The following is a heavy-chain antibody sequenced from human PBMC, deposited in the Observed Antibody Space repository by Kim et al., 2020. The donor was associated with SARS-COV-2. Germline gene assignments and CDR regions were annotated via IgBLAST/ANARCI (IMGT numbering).Heavy chain of an antibody. V-gene: IGHV4-34*01. J-gene: IGHJ4*02. D-gene: IGHD2-2*02. Sequence: SETLSLTCAVYGGSFSGYYWSWIRQPPGKGLEWIGEINHSGSTNYNPSLKSRVTISVDTSKNQFSLKLSSVTAADTAVYYCARGWALYPLTNWGQGTLVTVSS. CDR1: GGSFSGYY. CDR3: ARGWALYPLTN. CDR2: INHSGST.